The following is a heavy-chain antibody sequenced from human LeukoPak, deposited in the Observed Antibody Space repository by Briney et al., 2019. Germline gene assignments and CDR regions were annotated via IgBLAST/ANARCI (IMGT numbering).Heavy chain of an antibody. V-gene: IGHV1-69*13. D-gene: IGHD6-13*01. CDR2: IIPIFGTA. Sequence: GASVKVSCKASGGTFSSYAISWVRQAPGQGLEWMGGIIPIFGTANYAQKFQGRVTITADESTGTAYMELSSLRSEDTAVYYCARGFQPAAAGDYWGQGTLVTVSS. CDR3: ARGFQPAAAGDY. J-gene: IGHJ4*02. CDR1: GGTFSSYA.